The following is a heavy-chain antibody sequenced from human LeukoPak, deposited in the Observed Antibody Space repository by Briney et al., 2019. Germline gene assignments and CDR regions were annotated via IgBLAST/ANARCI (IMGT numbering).Heavy chain of an antibody. V-gene: IGHV5-51*01. CDR1: GYSFTNYW. CDR3: ARLNEGSSSAFDI. J-gene: IGHJ3*02. CDR2: IYPGDSDT. D-gene: IGHD6-6*01. Sequence: GASLKISCKTSGYSFTNYWIGWVRQMPGKDLEWMGIIYPGDSDTRYSPSLQGQVTISADKFYATAYLQWGSLKASDTAMYYCARLNEGSSSAFDIWGQGTMVTV.